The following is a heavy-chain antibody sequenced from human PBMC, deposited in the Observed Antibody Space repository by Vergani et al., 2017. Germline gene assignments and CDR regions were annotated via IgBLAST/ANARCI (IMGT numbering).Heavy chain of an antibody. CDR2: ISWNSGSI. V-gene: IGHV3-9*01. Sequence: EVQLVESGGGLVQPGRSLRLSCAASGFTFDDYAMHWVRQAPGKGLEWVSGISWNSGSIGYADSVKGRFTISRDNAKNSLYLQMNSLRAEDTAVYYCARGSSAYYFDYWGQGTLVTVSS. CDR1: GFTFDDYA. CDR3: ARGSSAYYFDY. J-gene: IGHJ4*02. D-gene: IGHD1-26*01.